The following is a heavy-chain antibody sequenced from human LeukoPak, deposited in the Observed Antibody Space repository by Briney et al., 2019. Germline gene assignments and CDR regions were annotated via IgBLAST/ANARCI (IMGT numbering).Heavy chain of an antibody. D-gene: IGHD6-13*01. Sequence: GGSLRLSCAASGFTFSGYWMSWVRQAPGKGLEWVANIKQDGSEKYYVDSVKGRFTISRDNAKNSLYLQMNSLRAEDTAVYYCARDLSYSSSFWGQGTLVTVSS. CDR3: ARDLSYSSSF. V-gene: IGHV3-7*01. CDR2: IKQDGSEK. CDR1: GFTFSGYW. J-gene: IGHJ4*02.